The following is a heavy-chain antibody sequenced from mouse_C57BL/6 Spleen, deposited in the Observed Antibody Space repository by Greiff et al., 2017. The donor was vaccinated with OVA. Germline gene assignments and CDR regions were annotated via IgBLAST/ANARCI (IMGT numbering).Heavy chain of an antibody. CDR1: GYSITSGYY. CDR2: ISYDGSN. D-gene: IGHD1-1*01. Sequence: EVKLQESGPGLVKPSQSLSLTCSVTGYSITSGYYWNWIRQFPGNKLEWMGYISYDGSNNYNPSLKNRISITRDTSKNQFFLKLNSVTTEDTATYYCARDNYGSSYRFAYWGQGTLVTVSA. CDR3: ARDNYGSSYRFAY. V-gene: IGHV3-6*01. J-gene: IGHJ3*01.